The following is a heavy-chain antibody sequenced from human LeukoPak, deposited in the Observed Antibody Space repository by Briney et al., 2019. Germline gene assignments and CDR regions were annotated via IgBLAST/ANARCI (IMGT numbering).Heavy chain of an antibody. CDR3: ARVTDTAEYAFDI. J-gene: IGHJ3*02. CDR1: GGSISSSNW. V-gene: IGHV4-4*02. CDR2: IYHSGST. D-gene: IGHD5-18*01. Sequence: SGTLSLTCAVSGGSISSSNWWSWVRQPPGKGLEWIGVIYHSGSTNYNPSLKSRVTISVDKSKNQFSLKLSSVTAADTAVYYCARVTDTAEYAFDIWGQGTMVTVSS.